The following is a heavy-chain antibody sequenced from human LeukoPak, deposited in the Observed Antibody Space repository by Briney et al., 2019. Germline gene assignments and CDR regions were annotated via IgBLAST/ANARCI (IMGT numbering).Heavy chain of an antibody. CDR1: GSPFTSYW. D-gene: IGHD5-18*01. CDR2: IYPGDSDT. Sequence: NPGGSLEISCQGSGSPFTSYWIGWARRLHGKGREGMGIIYPGDSDTRYSPSCRGQVTISADKSISTAYLQWSSLKASDTAMYYCATSWYSYGPPEHWGQGTRVTVSS. V-gene: IGHV5-51*01. CDR3: ATSWYSYGPPEH. J-gene: IGHJ4*02.